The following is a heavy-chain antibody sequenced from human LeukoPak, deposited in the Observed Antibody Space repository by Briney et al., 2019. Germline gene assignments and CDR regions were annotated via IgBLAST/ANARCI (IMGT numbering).Heavy chain of an antibody. D-gene: IGHD2-15*01. CDR1: GFTFSSYW. CDR2: LKQDGSET. Sequence: PGESLRLSCAASGFTFSSYWMSWVRQAPGKGLEWVASLKQDGSETDSVDSFKGRFTISRDNAKNLVYLQMNSLRAEDTAVYYCARIGYGGSSFYYWGQGILVTVSS. J-gene: IGHJ4*02. CDR3: ARIGYGGSSFYY. V-gene: IGHV3-7*01.